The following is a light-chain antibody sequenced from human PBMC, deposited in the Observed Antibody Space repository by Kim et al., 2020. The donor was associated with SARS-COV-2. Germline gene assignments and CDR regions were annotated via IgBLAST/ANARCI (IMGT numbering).Light chain of an antibody. V-gene: IGLV3-19*01. J-gene: IGLJ2*01. CDR1: SLRSYY. CDR3: QSRDSGGNVV. CDR2: GRN. Sequence: SSELTQDPAVSVALGQTVRITCQGDSLRSYYATWYQQKPSQAPLLVIFGRNNRPSGIPDRFSGSTSGNTASLTISGAQAEDEADFYCQSRDSGGNVVFGGGTQLTV.